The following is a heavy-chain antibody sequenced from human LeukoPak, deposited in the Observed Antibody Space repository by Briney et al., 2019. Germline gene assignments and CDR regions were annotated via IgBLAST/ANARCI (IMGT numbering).Heavy chain of an antibody. Sequence: GASVKVSCKASGYTFTSYYMHWVRQAPGQGLEWMGIINPSGGSTSYAQKFQGRITMTRNTSISTAYMELSSLTSDDTAVYYCARKLIFDPWGQGTLATVSS. CDR1: GYTFTSYY. CDR2: INPSGGST. D-gene: IGHD2-8*01. V-gene: IGHV1-46*01. CDR3: ARKLIFDP. J-gene: IGHJ5*02.